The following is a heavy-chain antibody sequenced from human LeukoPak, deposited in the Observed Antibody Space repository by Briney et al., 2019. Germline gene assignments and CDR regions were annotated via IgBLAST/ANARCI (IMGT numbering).Heavy chain of an antibody. CDR3: ARGSYGYDY. J-gene: IGHJ4*02. D-gene: IGHD5-18*01. Sequence: GGSLRLPCAASGFTFSSYWMHWVRQGPGKGLVWVSRINSDGSSTTYADSVKGRFTISRDNAKNTLYLQMNSLRAEDTAVYYCARGSYGYDYWGQGTLVTVSS. V-gene: IGHV3-74*01. CDR1: GFTFSSYW. CDR2: INSDGSST.